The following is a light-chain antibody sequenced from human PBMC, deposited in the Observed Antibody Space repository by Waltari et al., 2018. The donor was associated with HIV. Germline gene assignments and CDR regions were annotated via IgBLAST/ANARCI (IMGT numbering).Light chain of an antibody. CDR3: QQYGSSWT. J-gene: IGKJ1*01. CDR2: SAS. V-gene: IGKV3-20*01. Sequence: EIVLTQSPGTLSLSPGERATLSCRASQSVSSTYSAWYQQKPGQAPRLLIYSASSRATGIPDRFSVSGSGTDFTLTISRLEPEDFAVYYCQQYGSSWTFGQGTKVESK. CDR1: QSVSSTY.